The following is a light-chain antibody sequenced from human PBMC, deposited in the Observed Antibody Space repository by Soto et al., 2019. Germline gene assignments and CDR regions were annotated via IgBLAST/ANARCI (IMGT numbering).Light chain of an antibody. Sequence: DIQMTQSPSSLSASVGDRVTITCRASQSISSFLTWYQQTEGKAPKILIYAASSLQSGVPSRFSGSGSGTDFTLTISSLQPEDFESYYCQQSFSNPPTFGQGTKVDI. CDR1: QSISSF. V-gene: IGKV1-39*01. J-gene: IGKJ1*01. CDR2: AAS. CDR3: QQSFSNPPT.